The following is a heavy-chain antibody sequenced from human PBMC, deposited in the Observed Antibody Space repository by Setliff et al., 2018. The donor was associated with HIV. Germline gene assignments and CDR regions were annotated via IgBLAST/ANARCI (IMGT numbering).Heavy chain of an antibody. CDR3: ARAGSGSPLILFDY. V-gene: IGHV1-46*01. Sequence: ASVKVSCKASGYIFTSYYIHWARQAPGQGLEWMGIINPSGGSISYAQKFQGRVTMTRDTSASTVFVKLNSVRSEDTAVYYCARAGSGSPLILFDYWGQGTLVTVSS. D-gene: IGHD1-26*01. CDR1: GYIFTSYY. CDR2: INPSGGSI. J-gene: IGHJ4*02.